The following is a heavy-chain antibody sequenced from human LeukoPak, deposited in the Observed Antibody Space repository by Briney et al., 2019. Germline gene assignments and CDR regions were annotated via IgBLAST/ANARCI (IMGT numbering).Heavy chain of an antibody. Sequence: PSETLSLTCTVSGGSISSYYWSWIRQPPGKGLEWIGYIYYSGRTNYNPSLKSRVTISVDTSKNQFSLKLSSVTAADTAVYYCARVRQQLVLDYWGQGTLVTVSS. CDR2: IYYSGRT. J-gene: IGHJ4*02. D-gene: IGHD6-13*01. CDR1: GGSISSYY. CDR3: ARVRQQLVLDY. V-gene: IGHV4-59*01.